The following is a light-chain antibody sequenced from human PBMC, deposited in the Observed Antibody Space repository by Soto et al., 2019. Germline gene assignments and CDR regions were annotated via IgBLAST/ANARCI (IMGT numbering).Light chain of an antibody. Sequence: QSVLTQPPSASGTPGQRVTISCSGSSSNIGSNTVNWYQQLPGTAPKLLIYSNNQRPSGVPDRFSGSKSGTSASLAISGLQPEDEADYYCAGWDDSLNGYVFGTGTKVTVL. V-gene: IGLV1-44*01. CDR3: AGWDDSLNGYV. CDR2: SNN. CDR1: SSNIGSNT. J-gene: IGLJ1*01.